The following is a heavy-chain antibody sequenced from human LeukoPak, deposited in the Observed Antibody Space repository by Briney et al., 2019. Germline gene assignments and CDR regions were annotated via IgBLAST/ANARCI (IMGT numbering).Heavy chain of an antibody. CDR3: ARERDLQLHDAFDI. V-gene: IGHV3-11*01. J-gene: IGHJ3*02. Sequence: GGSLRLSCVASGFTFSDYHMSWIRQAPGKGLEWLSYISSSGSTTHYADSVKGRFTISRDNVKNSLYLQMNSLRAEDTAVYYCARERDLQLHDAFDIWGQGTMVTVSS. CDR2: ISSSGSTT. D-gene: IGHD3-10*01. CDR1: GFTFSDYH.